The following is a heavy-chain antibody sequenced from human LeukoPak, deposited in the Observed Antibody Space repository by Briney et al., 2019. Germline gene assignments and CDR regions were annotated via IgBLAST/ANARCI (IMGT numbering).Heavy chain of an antibody. J-gene: IGHJ4*02. CDR3: ARDDDSSGYGDY. Sequence: PRASVKVSCKASGGTFSSYAISWVRQAPGQGLEWMGRIIPILGIANYAQKFQGRVTITADKSTSTAYMELSSLRSGDTAVYYCARDDDSSGYGDYWGQGTLVTVSS. V-gene: IGHV1-69*04. CDR1: GGTFSSYA. CDR2: IIPILGIA. D-gene: IGHD3-22*01.